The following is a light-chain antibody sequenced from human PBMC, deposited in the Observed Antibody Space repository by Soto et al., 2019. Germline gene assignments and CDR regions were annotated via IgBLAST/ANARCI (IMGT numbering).Light chain of an antibody. J-gene: IGKJ5*01. CDR1: QILLHSNGYNY. Sequence: DIVMTHSPLSLPVTPVEPASISFMSSQILLHSNGYNYLDWYLQKPGQSPQLLIYLGSNRASGVPDRFSGSGSGIDFTLKISRVEAEDVGVYYCMQPLQSWKFGQGTRLEIK. CDR2: LGS. V-gene: IGKV2-28*01. CDR3: MQPLQSWK.